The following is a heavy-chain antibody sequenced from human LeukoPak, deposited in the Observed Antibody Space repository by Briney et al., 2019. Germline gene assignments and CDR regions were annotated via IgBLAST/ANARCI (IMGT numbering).Heavy chain of an antibody. CDR2: INHSGST. CDR3: ARGSGITMVRGVIINWFDP. V-gene: IGHV4-34*01. Sequence: SETLSLTCAVYGGSFSGYYWSWIRQPPGKGLEWIGEINHSGSTNYNPSLKSRVTISVDTSKHQFSLKLSSVTAADTAVYYCARGSGITMVRGVIINWFDPWGQGTLVTVSS. D-gene: IGHD3-10*01. J-gene: IGHJ5*02. CDR1: GGSFSGYY.